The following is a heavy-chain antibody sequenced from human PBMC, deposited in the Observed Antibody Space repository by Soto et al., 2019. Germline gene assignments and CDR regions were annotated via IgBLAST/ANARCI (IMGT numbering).Heavy chain of an antibody. D-gene: IGHD2-15*01. CDR1: GYSFTSYW. J-gene: IGHJ6*02. Sequence: PGESLKISCKGSGYSFTSYWIGWVRQMPGKGLEWMGIIYPGDSDTRYSPSFQGQVTISADKSISTAYLQWSSLKASDTAMYYCGLGYCSGGSCYDYYGVDVWGQGTTVTVSS. V-gene: IGHV5-51*01. CDR2: IYPGDSDT. CDR3: GLGYCSGGSCYDYYGVDV.